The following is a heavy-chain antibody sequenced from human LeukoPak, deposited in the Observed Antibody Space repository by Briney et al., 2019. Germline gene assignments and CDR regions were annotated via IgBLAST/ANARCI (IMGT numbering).Heavy chain of an antibody. J-gene: IGHJ3*02. CDR3: ARSQWLALDAFDI. CDR1: GFTFSNYW. V-gene: IGHV3-7*01. D-gene: IGHD6-19*01. CDR2: IEQDGSEK. Sequence: GGSLRLSCAASGFTFSNYWMSWVRRAPGKGLEWVANIEQDGSEKYYVDSVKGRFTISRDNAKNSLYLQMDSLRAEDTAVYYCARSQWLALDAFDIWGQGTMVTVSS.